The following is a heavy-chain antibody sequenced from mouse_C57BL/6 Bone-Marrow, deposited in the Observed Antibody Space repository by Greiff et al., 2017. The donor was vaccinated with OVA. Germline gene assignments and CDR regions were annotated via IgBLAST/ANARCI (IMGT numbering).Heavy chain of an antibody. CDR3: ARGGWLLPYYYAMDY. D-gene: IGHD2-3*01. CDR1: GYSFTGYY. CDR2: INPSTGGT. V-gene: IGHV1-42*01. Sequence: VQLQQSGPELVKPGASVKISCKASGYSFTGYYMNWVKQSPEKSLEWIGEINPSTGGTTYNQKFKAKATLTVDKSSSTAYMQLKSLTSEDSAVYYCARGGWLLPYYYAMDYWGQGTSVTVSS. J-gene: IGHJ4*01.